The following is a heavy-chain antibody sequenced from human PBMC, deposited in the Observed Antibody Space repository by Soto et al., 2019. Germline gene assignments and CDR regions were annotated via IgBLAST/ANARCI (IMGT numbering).Heavy chain of an antibody. CDR2: ISGSGIST. J-gene: IGHJ2*01. Sequence: SCAASGFTFSSYWMHWVRQAPGKGLVWVSRISGSGISTHYADSVKGRFTVSRDNSKSTLYLQMNSLRAEDTAVYNCAKEPVGPDWYFDLWGRGTLVTVSS. CDR1: GFTFSSYW. CDR3: AKEPVGPDWYFDL. V-gene: IGHV3-23*01.